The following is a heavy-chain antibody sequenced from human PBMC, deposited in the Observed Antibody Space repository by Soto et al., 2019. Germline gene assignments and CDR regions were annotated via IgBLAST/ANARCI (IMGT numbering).Heavy chain of an antibody. D-gene: IGHD6-6*01. V-gene: IGHV1-3*01. CDR1: GYTFTSYA. CDR3: ARLRIAARPDYYGMDV. Sequence: ASVKVSCKASGYTFTSYARHWVRQAPGQRLEWMGWINAGNGNTKYSQKFQGRVTITRDTSASTAYMELSSLRSEDTAVYYCARLRIAARPDYYGMDVWGQGTTVTVSS. CDR2: INAGNGNT. J-gene: IGHJ6*02.